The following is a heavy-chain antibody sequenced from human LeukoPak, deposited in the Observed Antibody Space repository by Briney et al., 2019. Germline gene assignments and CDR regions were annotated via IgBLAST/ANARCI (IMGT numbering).Heavy chain of an antibody. V-gene: IGHV4-34*01. Sequence: KSSETLSLTCAVYGGSFSGYYWSWIRQPPGKGLEWIGEINHSGSTNYNPSLKSRVTISVDTSKNQFSLKLSSVTAADTAVYYCARVTHYIWGSYRYVWFDPWGQGTLVTVSS. CDR3: ARVTHYIWGSYRYVWFDP. D-gene: IGHD3-16*02. CDR1: GGSFSGYY. CDR2: INHSGST. J-gene: IGHJ5*02.